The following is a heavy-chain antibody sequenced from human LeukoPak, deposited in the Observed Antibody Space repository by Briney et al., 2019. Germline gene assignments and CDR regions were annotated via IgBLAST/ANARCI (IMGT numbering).Heavy chain of an antibody. J-gene: IGHJ4*02. V-gene: IGHV3-23*01. CDR1: GLTFRGFSFSNYA. D-gene: IGHD2-21*02. CDR2: ITVGGDTT. Sequence: PGGSLRLSCAASGLTFRGFSFSNYAMTWVRQAPGKGLEWVSTITVGGDTTYYADSVRGRFTISRDNSKNTLYLQMNSLRAEDTAVYYCAKDPHVVVTAIFDYWGQGTLVTVSS. CDR3: AKDPHVVVTAIFDY.